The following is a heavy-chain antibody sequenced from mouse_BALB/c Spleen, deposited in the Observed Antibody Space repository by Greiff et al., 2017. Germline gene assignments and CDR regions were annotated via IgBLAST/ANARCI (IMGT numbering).Heavy chain of an antibody. CDR2: ISSGGSYT. D-gene: IGHD1-1*02. J-gene: IGHJ2*01. CDR1: GFTFSSYA. CDR3: AREGYGDFDY. Sequence: EVQGVESGGGLVKPGGSLKLSCAASGFTFSSYAMSWVRQTPEKRLEWVATISSGGSYTYYPDSVKGRFTISRDNAKNTLYLQMSSLRSEDTAMYYCAREGYGDFDYWGQGTTLTVSS. V-gene: IGHV5-9-3*01.